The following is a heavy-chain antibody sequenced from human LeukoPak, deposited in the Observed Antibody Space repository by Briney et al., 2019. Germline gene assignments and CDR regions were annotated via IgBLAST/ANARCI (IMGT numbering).Heavy chain of an antibody. D-gene: IGHD3-22*01. J-gene: IGHJ4*02. V-gene: IGHV4-39*01. CDR3: ASFYYDSSGYPCFDY. CDR1: GGSISSSSYY. CDR2: IYYSGST. Sequence: PSETLSLTCTVSGGSISSSSYYWGWIRQPPGKGLEWIGSIYYSGSTYYNPSLKSRVTISVDTSKNQFSLKLSSVTAADTAVYYCASFYYDSSGYPCFDYWGQGTLVTVSS.